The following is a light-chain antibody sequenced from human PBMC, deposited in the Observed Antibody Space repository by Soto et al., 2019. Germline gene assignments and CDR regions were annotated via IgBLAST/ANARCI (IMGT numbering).Light chain of an antibody. J-gene: IGKJ2*01. Sequence: EIVLTQSPGTLSLSPGERATLSCRASRSFSSSYLAWYQQKPGQAPKLLIYAASTRATGIPDRFSGSGSATDFPHTISSLEPEDSAVYYCKQYGSSPPYTFGQGTKLEIK. CDR2: AAS. CDR3: KQYGSSPPYT. V-gene: IGKV3-20*01. CDR1: RSFSSSY.